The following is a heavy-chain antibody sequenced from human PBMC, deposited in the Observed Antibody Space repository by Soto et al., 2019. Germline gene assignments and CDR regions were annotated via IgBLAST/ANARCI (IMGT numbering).Heavy chain of an antibody. Sequence: SGPTLVNPTETLTLTCTVSGFSLSNARMGVSWIRQPPGKALEWLAHIFSNDEKSYSTSLKSRLTISKDTSKSQVVLTMTNMDPVDTATYYCARISRHLNIAAAGRYDYYYGMVVWGQGT. CDR1: GFSLSNARMG. CDR3: ARISRHLNIAAAGRYDYYYGMVV. J-gene: IGHJ6*02. V-gene: IGHV2-26*01. D-gene: IGHD6-13*01. CDR2: IFSNDEK.